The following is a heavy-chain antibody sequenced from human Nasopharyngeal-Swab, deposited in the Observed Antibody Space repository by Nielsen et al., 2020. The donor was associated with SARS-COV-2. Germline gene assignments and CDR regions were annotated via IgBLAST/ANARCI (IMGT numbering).Heavy chain of an antibody. Sequence: GGSLRLSCAASGFTVSSNYMSWVRQAPGKGLEWVSVIYSGGSTYYADSVKGRFTISRDNSKNTLYLQMNSLTAEDTAVYYCARVLDGYNGFDYWGQGTLLTVSS. CDR1: GFTVSSNY. D-gene: IGHD5-24*01. V-gene: IGHV3-53*01. J-gene: IGHJ4*02. CDR2: IYSGGST. CDR3: ARVLDGYNGFDY.